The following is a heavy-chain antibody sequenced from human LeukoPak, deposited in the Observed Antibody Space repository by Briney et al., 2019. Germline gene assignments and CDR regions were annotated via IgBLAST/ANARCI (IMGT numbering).Heavy chain of an antibody. Sequence: ASVKVSCKASGYSSTSYGISWVRQAPGQGLEWMGWITVYNGNTNYAQNLQSRVTMTTDTSTRTAYMELRSLRSDDTAVYFCARFDCSTGSCQWTFDIWGQGTMVTVSS. D-gene: IGHD2-15*01. CDR3: ARFDCSTGSCQWTFDI. J-gene: IGHJ3*02. CDR1: GYSSTSYG. V-gene: IGHV1-18*01. CDR2: ITVYNGNT.